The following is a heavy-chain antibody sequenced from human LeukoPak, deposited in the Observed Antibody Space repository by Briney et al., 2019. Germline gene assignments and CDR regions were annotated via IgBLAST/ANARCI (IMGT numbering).Heavy chain of an antibody. Sequence: GGSLRLSCSASGFTFSSYAMHWVRQAPGKGLEYVSGISSNGGSTYYADSVKGRFTVSRDNSKNTLYLQMSSLRAEDTAMYYCVKDAVGATRFNYFDYWGQGTLVTVSS. CDR2: ISSNGGST. V-gene: IGHV3-64D*09. D-gene: IGHD1-26*01. CDR3: VKDAVGATRFNYFDY. J-gene: IGHJ4*02. CDR1: GFTFSSYA.